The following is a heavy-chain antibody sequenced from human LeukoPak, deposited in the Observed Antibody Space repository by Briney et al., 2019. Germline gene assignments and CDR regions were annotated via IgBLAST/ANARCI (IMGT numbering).Heavy chain of an antibody. D-gene: IGHD3-10*01. CDR1: GDSISSYY. Sequence: SETLSLTCTASGDSISSYYWTWIRQPPGKGLEWIGYIYYSGTTNYNPSLKSRVTISVDTSKNQFSLKLSSVTAADTAVYYCARLVRFGEVGWFDPWGQGTLVTVSS. CDR2: IYYSGTT. J-gene: IGHJ5*02. V-gene: IGHV4-59*08. CDR3: ARLVRFGEVGWFDP.